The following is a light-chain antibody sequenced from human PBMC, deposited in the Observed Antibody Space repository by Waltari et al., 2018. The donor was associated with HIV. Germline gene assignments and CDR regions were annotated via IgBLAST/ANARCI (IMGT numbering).Light chain of an antibody. J-gene: IGKJ2*01. CDR1: QYIITN. CDR3: QQYNNWPPDT. V-gene: IGKV3-15*01. CDR2: GAS. Sequence: EIVMTQSPATLSVSAGERATLSCRASQYIITNLAWYQQKPGQAPSLLIFGASTRATVIPARFSGSGSGTEFTLTITSLQSEDVAVYYCQQYNNWPPDTFGQVTKLEIK.